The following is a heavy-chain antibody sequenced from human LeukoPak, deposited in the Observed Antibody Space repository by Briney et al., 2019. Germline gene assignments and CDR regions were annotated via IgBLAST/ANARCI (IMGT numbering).Heavy chain of an antibody. CDR2: TYYRSKWYN. J-gene: IGHJ6*02. D-gene: IGHD2-2*01. Sequence: SQTLSLTCAISGDSVSSNSAAWNWIRQSPSRGLEWLGRTYYRSKWYNDYAVSVKSRITINPDTSKNQFSLQLNSVTPEDTGVYYCARGDCSSTSCYHYYRTDLWGQGTTVTVSS. CDR3: ARGDCSSTSCYHYYRTDL. CDR1: GDSVSSNSAA. V-gene: IGHV6-1*01.